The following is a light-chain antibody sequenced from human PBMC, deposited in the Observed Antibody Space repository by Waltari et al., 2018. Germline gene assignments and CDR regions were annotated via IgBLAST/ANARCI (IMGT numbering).Light chain of an antibody. CDR3: QSYDSSNVV. CDR2: EDN. V-gene: IGLV6-57*02. Sequence: NFMLTPPHSVSESPGKTVTISCTGSICSISSTYVPWYPQRPGSAPTTVIYEDNQRPSGVPDRFSGSIDSSSNSASLTISGLKTEDEADYYCQSYDSSNVVFGGGTKLTVL. J-gene: IGLJ2*01. CDR1: ICSISSTY.